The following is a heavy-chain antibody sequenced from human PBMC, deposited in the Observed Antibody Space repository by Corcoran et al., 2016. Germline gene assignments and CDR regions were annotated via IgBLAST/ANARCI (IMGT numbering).Heavy chain of an antibody. D-gene: IGHD3-22*01. V-gene: IGHV1-46*01. CDR3: AMSPRKYYYDSSGYFDP. CDR2: INPSGGST. Sequence: QVQLVQSGAEVKKPGASVKVSCKASGYTFTSYYMHWVRQAPGQGLEWMGIINPSGGSTSYAQKFQGRVTMTRDTSTSTVYMELSSLRSEDTAVYYCAMSPRKYYYDSSGYFDPWGQGTLVTASS. CDR1: GYTFTSYY. J-gene: IGHJ5*02.